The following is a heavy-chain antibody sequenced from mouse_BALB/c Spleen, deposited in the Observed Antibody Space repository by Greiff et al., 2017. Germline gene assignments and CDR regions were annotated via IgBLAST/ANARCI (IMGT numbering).Heavy chain of an antibody. CDR1: GYTFTSYW. J-gene: IGHJ1*01. V-gene: IGHV1-7*01. CDR3: ARSRISFYDGYYEGYFDV. Sequence: VQLQQSGAELAKPGASVKMSCKASGYTFTSYWMHWVKQRPGQGLEWIGYINPSTGYTEYNQKFKDKATLTADKSSSTAYMQLSSLTSEDSAVYDCARSRISFYDGYYEGYFDVWGAGTTVTVSS. CDR2: INPSTGYT. D-gene: IGHD2-3*01.